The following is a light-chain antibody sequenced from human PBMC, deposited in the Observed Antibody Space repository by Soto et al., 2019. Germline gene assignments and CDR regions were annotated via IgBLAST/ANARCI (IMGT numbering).Light chain of an antibody. Sequence: QSALTQPRSVSGSPGQSVTISCTGTNSDIGTFYFVSWYQQYPDKGPKLIIYDVTERPAGVPDRFSGSKSGNTASQPVSGLQAADEADYYCCSYAGSYTYVFGSGTKFTLL. J-gene: IGLJ1*01. V-gene: IGLV2-11*01. CDR2: DVT. CDR3: CSYAGSYTYV. CDR1: NSDIGTFYF.